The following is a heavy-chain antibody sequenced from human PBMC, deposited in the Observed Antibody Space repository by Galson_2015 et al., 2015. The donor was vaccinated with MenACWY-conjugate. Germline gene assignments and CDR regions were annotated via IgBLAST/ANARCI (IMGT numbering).Heavy chain of an antibody. D-gene: IGHD5-24*01. J-gene: IGHJ4*02. Sequence: LRLSCAASGFTFSRYWMYWVRQAPGKGLVWVAHINRDDSTINYAESVKGRFTISRDNAKNMLYLQMNSLRVEDTAVYYCARDPERGDGYVLDYWGQGTLVTVSS. V-gene: IGHV3-74*01. CDR2: INRDDSTI. CDR1: GFTFSRYW. CDR3: ARDPERGDGYVLDY.